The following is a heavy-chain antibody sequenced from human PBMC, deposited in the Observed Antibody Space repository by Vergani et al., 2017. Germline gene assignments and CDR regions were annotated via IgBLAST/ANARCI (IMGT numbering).Heavy chain of an antibody. J-gene: IGHJ6*03. CDR1: GFSLNTRGVS. CDR3: VYRKPWCGTTGCFYPFYYYYYMHV. V-gene: IGHV2-5*04. Sequence: QITLKESGPTLVKPTQTLTLTCTFSGFSLNTRGVSVAWIRQPPGKALDWLALIYWNDDQHYSPSLNNRVTITKDTYKNQVVLTMTNMDYVDTGTYYCVYRKPWCGTTGCFYPFYYYYYMHVWGKGTTVTVSS. CDR2: IYWNDDQ. D-gene: IGHD1-7*01.